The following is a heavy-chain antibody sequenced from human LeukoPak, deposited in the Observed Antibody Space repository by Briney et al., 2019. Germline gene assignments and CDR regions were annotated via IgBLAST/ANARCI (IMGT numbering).Heavy chain of an antibody. CDR1: GFTFSDYY. D-gene: IGHD3-3*01. CDR3: ARERFLRFFVGRGYYMDV. V-gene: IGHV3-53*01. CDR2: IYSGGST. J-gene: IGHJ6*03. Sequence: PTGGSLRLSCAASGFTFSDYYISWVRQAPGKGLEWVSVIYSGGSTYYADSVKGRFTISRDNSKNTLYLQMNSLRAEDTAVYYCARERFLRFFVGRGYYMDVWGKGTTVTVSS.